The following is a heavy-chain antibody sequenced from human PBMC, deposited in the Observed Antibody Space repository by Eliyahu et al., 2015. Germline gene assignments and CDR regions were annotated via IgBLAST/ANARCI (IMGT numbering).Heavy chain of an antibody. CDR1: GFTFXDYX. CDR2: ISWNRRSI. V-gene: IGHV3-9*01. J-gene: IGHJ4*02. CDR3: VKDGRGVGFDD. Sequence: EVQLVESGGDWVQPGWSXXLXCAXSGFTFXDYXMHWVRQGPGKGLEWVSGISWNRRSIAYADSVKGRFTISRDNAKNSLYLQKNSLRPEDTALYYCVKDGRGVGFDDWGQGTLVTVSS.